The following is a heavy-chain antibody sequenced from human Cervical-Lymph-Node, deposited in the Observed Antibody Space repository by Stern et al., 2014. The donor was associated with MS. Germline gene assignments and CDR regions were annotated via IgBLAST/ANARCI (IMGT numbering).Heavy chain of an antibody. CDR3: AHRTAGPFDY. J-gene: IGHJ4*02. V-gene: IGHV2-5*02. CDR1: GFSLSTSGLG. CDR2: IYWDDQK. Sequence: ESGPALVKPTQTLTLTCTFSGFSLSTSGLGVGWIRQPPGEALEWLAYIYWDDQKLYSPSLKSRLTIAKDTSKKQVVLTLTNVDPVDTATYSCAHRTAGPFDYWGQGTLVTVSS.